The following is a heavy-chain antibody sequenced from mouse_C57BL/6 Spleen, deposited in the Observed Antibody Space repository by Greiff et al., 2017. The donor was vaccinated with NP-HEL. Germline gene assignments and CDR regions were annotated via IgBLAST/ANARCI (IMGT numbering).Heavy chain of an antibody. CDR2: IDPENGDT. CDR1: GFNIKDDY. CDR3: TTAAQTSWFAY. V-gene: IGHV14-4*01. J-gene: IGHJ3*01. D-gene: IGHD3-2*02. Sequence: VQLQQSGAELVRPGASVKLSCTASGFNIKDDYMHWVKQRPEQGLEWIGWIDPENGDTEYASKFQGKATITADTSSNTAYLQLSSLTSEDTAVYYCTTAAQTSWFAYWGQRTLVTVSA.